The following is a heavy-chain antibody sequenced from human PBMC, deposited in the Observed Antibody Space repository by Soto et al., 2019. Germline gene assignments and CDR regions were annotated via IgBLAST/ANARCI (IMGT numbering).Heavy chain of an antibody. J-gene: IGHJ4*02. CDR3: ARDYLARHSSRDYPGN. V-gene: IGHV3-33*01. CDR1: GFTFSSYG. CDR2: IWYDGSNK. Sequence: QVQLVESGGGVVQPGRSLRLSCAASGFTFSSYGMHWVRQAPGKGLEWVAVIWYDGSNKYYADSVKGRFTISRDNSKNTLYLQMNSLRAEDTAVYYCARDYLARHSSRDYPGNWGQGTLVTVSS. D-gene: IGHD6-13*01.